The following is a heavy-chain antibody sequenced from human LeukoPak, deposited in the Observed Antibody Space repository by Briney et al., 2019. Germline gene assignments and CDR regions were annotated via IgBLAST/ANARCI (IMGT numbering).Heavy chain of an antibody. Sequence: SETLSLTCTVSGGSISSGSYYWSWIRQPAVKGLEWIGRIYTSGSTNYNPSLKSRVTISVDTSKNQFSLKLSSVTAADAAVYYCARDVLGGYYYYYYMDVWGKGTTVTVSS. V-gene: IGHV4-61*02. CDR3: ARDVLGGYYYYYYMDV. CDR1: GGSISSGSYY. D-gene: IGHD1-26*01. CDR2: IYTSGST. J-gene: IGHJ6*03.